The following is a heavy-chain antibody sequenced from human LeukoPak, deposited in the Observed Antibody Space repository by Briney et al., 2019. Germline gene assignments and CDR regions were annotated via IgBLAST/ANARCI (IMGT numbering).Heavy chain of an antibody. V-gene: IGHV4-38-2*01. CDR1: GYSISGGYY. J-gene: IGHJ4*02. CDR2: IYHSGST. D-gene: IGHD3-22*01. CDR3: ASASPGRSYYYDSSGYFDY. Sequence: SETLSLTCAVSGYSISGGYYWGWIRQPPGKGLEWIGSIYHSGSTYYNPSLKSRVTISVDTSKNQFSLKLSSVTAADTAVYYCASASPGRSYYYDSSGYFDYWGQGTLVTVSS.